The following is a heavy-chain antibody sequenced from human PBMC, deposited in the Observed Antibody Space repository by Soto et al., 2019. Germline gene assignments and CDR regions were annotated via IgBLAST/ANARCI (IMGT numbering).Heavy chain of an antibody. Sequence: QVQLVESGGGVVQPGRSLRLSCVASGFTFSSCAMHWVRQVPGKGLEWLAVVTHERTLYPYADSVKGRFSISRDNSRKTPYLQMNGLRTEDTAVYYCVKDRSDTWSFDYWGQGTLVTVSS. D-gene: IGHD2-8*02. J-gene: IGHJ4*02. V-gene: IGHV3-30*18. CDR1: GFTFSSCA. CDR3: VKDRSDTWSFDY. CDR2: VTHERTLY.